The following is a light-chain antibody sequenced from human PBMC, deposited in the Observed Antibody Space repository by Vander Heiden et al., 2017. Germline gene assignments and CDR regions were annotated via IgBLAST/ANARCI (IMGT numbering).Light chain of an antibody. CDR1: NIPPKN. J-gene: IGLJ1*01. Sequence: SYELTQPPSGSVAAGQTAGITCGGNNIPPKNVHWYQTKSGQSPVLLVYDDSNRPSGIPERFSGSTPGNTATLTISRVEAGDEADYYCQVWNTITDHVFGTGTKVTVL. CDR2: DDS. CDR3: QVWNTITDHV. V-gene: IGLV3-21*02.